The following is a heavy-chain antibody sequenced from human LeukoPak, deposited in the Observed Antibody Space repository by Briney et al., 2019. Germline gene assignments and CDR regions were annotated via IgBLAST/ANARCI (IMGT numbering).Heavy chain of an antibody. V-gene: IGHV1-18*01. D-gene: IGHD5-18*01. Sequence: ASVKVSCKASGYTFTSYGISWVRQAPGQGLEWMGWISAYNGNTNYAQKIQGRVTMTTDTSTSTAYMELRSLRSDDTAVYYCARLGGYGYGFGSRIGNDFDYWGQGTLVTVSS. CDR1: GYTFTSYG. CDR2: ISAYNGNT. CDR3: ARLGGYGYGFGSRIGNDFDY. J-gene: IGHJ4*02.